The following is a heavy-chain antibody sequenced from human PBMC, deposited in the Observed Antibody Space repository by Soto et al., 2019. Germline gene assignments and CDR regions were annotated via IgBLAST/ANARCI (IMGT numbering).Heavy chain of an antibody. V-gene: IGHV1-69*13. J-gene: IGHJ6*02. CDR2: IIPIFGTA. CDR3: ARAGESIAAAGTRMDV. CDR1: GGTFSSYA. Sequence: GASVKVSCKASGGTFSSYAISWVRRAPGQGLEWMGGIIPIFGTANYAQKFQGRVTITADESTSTAYMELSSLRSEDTAVYYCARAGESIAAAGTRMDVWGQGTTVTVSS. D-gene: IGHD6-13*01.